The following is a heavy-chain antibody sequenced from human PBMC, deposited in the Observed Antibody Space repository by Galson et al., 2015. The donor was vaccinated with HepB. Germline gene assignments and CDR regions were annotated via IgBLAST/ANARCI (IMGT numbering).Heavy chain of an antibody. V-gene: IGHV4-34*01. Sequence: TLSLTCAVYGGSFSGYYWSWIRQPPGKGLEWIGEINHSGSTNYNPSLKSRVTISVDTSKNQFSLKLSSVTAADTAVYYCARGRRVVLVVVPAAIRRWDWFDPWGQGTLVTVSS. CDR3: ARGRRVVLVVVPAAIRRWDWFDP. D-gene: IGHD2-2*02. CDR1: GGSFSGYY. J-gene: IGHJ5*02. CDR2: INHSGST.